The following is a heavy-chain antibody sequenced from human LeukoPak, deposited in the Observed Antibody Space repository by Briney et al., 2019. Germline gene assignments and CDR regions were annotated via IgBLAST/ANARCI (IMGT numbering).Heavy chain of an antibody. D-gene: IGHD5-24*01. CDR2: ISGTGGST. V-gene: IGHV3-23*01. CDR3: AKARARWLQLLDY. J-gene: IGHJ4*02. CDR1: GFTFSSYA. Sequence: GGALRLSCAASGFTFSSYAMSWVRQAPGKGLEWVSAISGTGGSTYSPASVKGPFTISRNNSKNPLYLQMNSPRAEDTAVYYCAKARARWLQLLDYWGQGTLVTVSS.